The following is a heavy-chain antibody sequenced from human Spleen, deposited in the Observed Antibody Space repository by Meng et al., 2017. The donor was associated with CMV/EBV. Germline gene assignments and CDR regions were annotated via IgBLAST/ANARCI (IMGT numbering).Heavy chain of an antibody. V-gene: IGHV3-33*06. CDR1: GFTFSSYG. D-gene: IGHD3-10*01. J-gene: IGHJ6*02. CDR2: IWYDGSNK. Sequence: LSLTCAASGFTFSSYGMHWVRQAPGKGLEWVAVIWYDGSNKYYADSVKGRFAISRDNSKNTLYLQMNSLRAEDTAVYYCAKAVYYGSGSLPHYYYYGMDVWGQGTTVTVSS. CDR3: AKAVYYGSGSLPHYYYYGMDV.